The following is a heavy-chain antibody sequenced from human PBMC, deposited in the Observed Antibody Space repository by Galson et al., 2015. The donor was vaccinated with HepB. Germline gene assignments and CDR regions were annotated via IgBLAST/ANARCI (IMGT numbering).Heavy chain of an antibody. Sequence: SVKVSCKASGYTFTSYAMHWVRQAPGQRLEWMGWINAGNGNTKYSQKFQGRVTITRDTSASTAYMELSSLRSEDTAVYYCARGKESYDYIWGSYRPSDFDYWGQGTLVTVSS. CDR3: ARGKESYDYIWGSYRPSDFDY. D-gene: IGHD3-16*02. V-gene: IGHV1-3*01. CDR1: GYTFTSYA. J-gene: IGHJ4*02. CDR2: INAGNGNT.